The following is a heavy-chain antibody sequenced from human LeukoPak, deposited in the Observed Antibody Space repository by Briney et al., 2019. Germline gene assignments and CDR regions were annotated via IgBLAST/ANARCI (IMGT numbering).Heavy chain of an antibody. J-gene: IGHJ4*02. V-gene: IGHV1-2*02. CDR1: GYTFTGYY. CDR2: INPNSGGT. D-gene: IGHD3-22*01. Sequence: ASVKVSCKASGYTFTGYYMHWVRQAPGQGIEWMGWINPNSGGTNYAQKFQGRVTMTRDTSISTAYMELSRLRSDDTAVYYCARGAHYHDSSEGFDYWGQGTLVTVSS. CDR3: ARGAHYHDSSEGFDY.